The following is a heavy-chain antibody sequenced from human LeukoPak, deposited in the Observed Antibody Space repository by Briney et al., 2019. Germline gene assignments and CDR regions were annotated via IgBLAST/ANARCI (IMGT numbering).Heavy chain of an antibody. V-gene: IGHV4-61*02. CDR1: GGSVSSRNYY. D-gene: IGHD6-13*01. Sequence: SETLSLTCTVSGGSVSSRNYYWNWIRQPAGKGLEWVGRIYISGNTNYNPTLKSRVTILIDTSKNQFSLKLSSVTAADTAVYYCARERAATGTFDNWGQGTLVTASS. J-gene: IGHJ5*02. CDR3: ARERAATGTFDN. CDR2: IYISGNT.